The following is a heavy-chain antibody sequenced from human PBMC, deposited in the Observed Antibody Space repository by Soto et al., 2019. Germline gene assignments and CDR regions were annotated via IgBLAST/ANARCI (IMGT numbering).Heavy chain of an antibody. J-gene: IGHJ4*02. CDR2: MNPYNGNA. CDR1: GYTFITYD. D-gene: IGHD1-1*01. CDR3: ARRKERSGPHYFDS. Sequence: SSVKVSCKASGYTFITYDINWVRQAPGQGLEWMGWMNPYNGNAGYAQKFQGRGTMTRNTSISTAYMELTSLKSNDTAVYFCARRKERSGPHYFDSWGQGTLVTVSS. V-gene: IGHV1-8*01.